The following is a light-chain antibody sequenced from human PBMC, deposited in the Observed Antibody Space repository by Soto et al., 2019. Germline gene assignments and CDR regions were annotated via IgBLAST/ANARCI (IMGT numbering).Light chain of an antibody. V-gene: IGLV2-23*03. CDR3: CSYAGSSTFGVV. CDR2: EGS. Sequence: QSALTQPASVSGSPGQSITISCTGTSSDVGSYNLVSWYQQHPGEAPKLMIYEGSKRPSGVSNRFSGSKSGNTASLTNSGLQAEDEADYYCCSYAGSSTFGVVFGGGTQLTVL. J-gene: IGLJ2*01. CDR1: SSDVGSYNL.